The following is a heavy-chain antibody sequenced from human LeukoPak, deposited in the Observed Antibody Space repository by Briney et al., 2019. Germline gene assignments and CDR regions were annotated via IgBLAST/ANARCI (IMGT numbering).Heavy chain of an antibody. J-gene: IGHJ4*02. CDR2: IKEDGSER. Sequence: GGSLRLSSAASGFTFSSYWMSWVRQAPGKGLEWVSNIKEDGSERYYVDSVKGRFTISRDKAKNSLYLHMNSLRAVDTAVYYCARGPSGGNGFSYWGLGTLVTVSS. D-gene: IGHD2-15*01. V-gene: IGHV3-7*04. CDR3: ARGPSGGNGFSY. CDR1: GFTFSSYW.